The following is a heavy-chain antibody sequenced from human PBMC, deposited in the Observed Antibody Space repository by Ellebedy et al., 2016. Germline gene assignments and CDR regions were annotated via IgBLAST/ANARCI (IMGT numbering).Heavy chain of an antibody. CDR3: ARGAADAFDI. J-gene: IGHJ3*02. V-gene: IGHV3-13*01. CDR2: IGTAGDT. CDR1: GFTFSSYD. Sequence: GGSLRLXXAASGFTFSSYDMHWVRQATGKGLEWVSAIGTAGDTYYPGSVKGRFTISRENAKNSLYLQMNSLRAGDTAVYYCARGAADAFDIWGQGTMVTVSS.